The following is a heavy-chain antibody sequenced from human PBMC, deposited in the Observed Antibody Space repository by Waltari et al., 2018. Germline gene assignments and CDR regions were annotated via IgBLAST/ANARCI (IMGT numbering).Heavy chain of an antibody. J-gene: IGHJ4*02. CDR3: ARGYMTTVTTLGY. V-gene: IGHV3-21*01. Sequence: EVQLVESGGGLVKPGGSLRLSCAASGFTSSSYSMTWVRQAPGKGLEWVSSISSSSSYIYYADSVKGRFTISRDNAKNSLYLQMNSLRAEDTAVYYCARGYMTTVTTLGYWGQGTLVTVSS. D-gene: IGHD4-17*01. CDR1: GFTSSSYS. CDR2: ISSSSSYI.